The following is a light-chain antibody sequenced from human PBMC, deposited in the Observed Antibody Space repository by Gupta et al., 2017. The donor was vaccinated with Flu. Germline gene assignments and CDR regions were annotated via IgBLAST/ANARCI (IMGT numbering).Light chain of an antibody. V-gene: IGKV1-5*03. CDR1: RTISSW. CDR2: KAS. J-gene: IGKJ2*01. Sequence: IHISQSPSTLSTSVGDRVTITCRASRTISSWLAWYQQKPGKAPKLLIYKASSLESGVPSRFSGSGSGTEFTLTISSLQPDDFATYYCQKYNSYSPYTFGQGTKLEIK. CDR3: QKYNSYSPYT.